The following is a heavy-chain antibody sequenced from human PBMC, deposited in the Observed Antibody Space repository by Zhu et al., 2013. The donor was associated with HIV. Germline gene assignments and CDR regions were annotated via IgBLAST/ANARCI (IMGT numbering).Heavy chain of an antibody. V-gene: IGHV1-69*05. CDR2: IIPFFGTA. D-gene: IGHD6-6*01. Sequence: QVQLVQSGTEVTMPGSSVRVSCKTSGGSFNTYAFSWVRQAAHGGLEWMGGIIPFFGTANYARNFQGRVTMTTDTSTSTAYMELRSLRSDDTAMYYCARLRYSASSSFDYWAREPWSPSP. CDR3: ARLRYSASSSFDY. CDR1: GGSFNTYA. J-gene: IGHJ4*02.